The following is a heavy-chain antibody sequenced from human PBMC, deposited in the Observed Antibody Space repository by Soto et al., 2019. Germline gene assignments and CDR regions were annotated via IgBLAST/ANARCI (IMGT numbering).Heavy chain of an antibody. V-gene: IGHV3-11*01. CDR3: ARVGYGSGSSRKSYYYYYMDV. D-gene: IGHD3-10*01. CDR1: GFTFSDYY. CDR2: ISSSGSTI. J-gene: IGHJ6*03. Sequence: SGGSLRLSCAASGFTFSDYYMSWIRQAPGKGLEWVSYISSSGSTIYYADSVKGRFTISRDNAKNSLYLQMNSLRAEDTAVYYCARVGYGSGSSRKSYYYYYMDVWGKGTTVTVSS.